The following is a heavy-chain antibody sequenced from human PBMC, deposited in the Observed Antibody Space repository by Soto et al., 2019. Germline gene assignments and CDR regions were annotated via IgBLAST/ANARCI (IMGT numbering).Heavy chain of an antibody. CDR1: GXAFSSYW. Sequence: PGGSVRLSCAASGXAFSSYWMHWVRQAPGKGLVWVSRINSDGSSTSYADSVKGRFTISRDNAKNTLYLQMNSLRAEDTAVYYCARALKCIAAAGCYFDYWGQGTLVTVSS. D-gene: IGHD6-13*01. CDR3: ARALKCIAAAGCYFDY. J-gene: IGHJ4*02. CDR2: INSDGSST. V-gene: IGHV3-74*01.